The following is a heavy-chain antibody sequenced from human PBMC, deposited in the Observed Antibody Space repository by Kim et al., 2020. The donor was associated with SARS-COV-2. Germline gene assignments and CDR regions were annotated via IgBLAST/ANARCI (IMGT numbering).Heavy chain of an antibody. D-gene: IGHD6-19*01. V-gene: IGHV1-3*01. Sequence: SQKFHGRVSITRDPSASTAYMELSSLRSEDTAVYYCARGYRSGWTYGMDVWGQGTTVTVSS. J-gene: IGHJ6*02. CDR3: ARGYRSGWTYGMDV.